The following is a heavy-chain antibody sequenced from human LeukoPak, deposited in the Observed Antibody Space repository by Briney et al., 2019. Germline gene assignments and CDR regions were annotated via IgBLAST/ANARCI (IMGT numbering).Heavy chain of an antibody. CDR3: TRDSKAAAGFYYYYYMDV. Sequence: PGGSLRLSCTASGFTFGDYAMSWFRQAPGKGLEWVGFIRSKAYGGTTEYAASVKGRFTISRDDSKSIAYLQMNSLKTEDTAVYYCTRDSKAAAGFYYYYYMDVWGKGTTVTVSS. CDR1: GFTFGDYA. J-gene: IGHJ6*03. V-gene: IGHV3-49*03. D-gene: IGHD6-13*01. CDR2: IRSKAYGGTT.